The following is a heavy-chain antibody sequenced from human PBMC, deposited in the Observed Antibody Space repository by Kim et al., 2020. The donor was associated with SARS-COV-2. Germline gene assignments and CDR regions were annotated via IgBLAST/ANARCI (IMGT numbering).Heavy chain of an antibody. CDR1: GFTFSDYY. Sequence: GGSLRLSCAASGFTFSDYYMSWIRQAPGKGLEWVSYISSSSSYTNYADSVKGRFTISRDNAKNSLYLQMNSLRAEDTAVYYCAITLGGRGGGYYFDYWGQGTLVTVSS. V-gene: IGHV3-11*06. J-gene: IGHJ4*02. D-gene: IGHD3-16*01. CDR3: AITLGGRGGGYYFDY. CDR2: ISSSSSYT.